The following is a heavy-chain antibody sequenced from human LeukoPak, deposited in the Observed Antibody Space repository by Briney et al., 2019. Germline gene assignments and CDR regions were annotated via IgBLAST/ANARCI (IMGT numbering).Heavy chain of an antibody. Sequence: PVGSLRLSCAASGFSFSSYGIHWVRQAPGKGLEWVAVISHEGSYQNYADSVKGRFTISRDNSKNMVFLQMNSLNAEDTAVYYCARTRQQWQVLDYWGQGTLVTVSS. CDR3: ARTRQQWQVLDY. J-gene: IGHJ4*02. CDR1: GFSFSSYG. CDR2: ISHEGSYQ. V-gene: IGHV3-30*03. D-gene: IGHD6-19*01.